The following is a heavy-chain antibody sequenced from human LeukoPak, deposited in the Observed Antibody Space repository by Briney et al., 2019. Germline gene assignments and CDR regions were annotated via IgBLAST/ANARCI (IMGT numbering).Heavy chain of an antibody. CDR2: ISAYNGNT. J-gene: IGHJ4*02. Sequence: GASVTVSCKASGYTFTSYGISWVRQAPGQGLEWMGWISAYNGNTNYAQKLQGRVTMTTDTSTSTAYMELRSLRSDDTAVYYCARDTYYYDSSGLDYWGQGTLVTVSS. CDR1: GYTFTSYG. CDR3: ARDTYYYDSSGLDY. D-gene: IGHD3-22*01. V-gene: IGHV1-18*01.